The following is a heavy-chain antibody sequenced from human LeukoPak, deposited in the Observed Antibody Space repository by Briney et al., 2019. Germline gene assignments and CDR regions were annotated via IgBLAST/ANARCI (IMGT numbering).Heavy chain of an antibody. CDR2: IKQDGSEK. CDR3: ARDRGSYFVPDAFDI. Sequence: GGSLRLSCAASGFTFSSYWMSWVRQAPGKGLEWVANIKQDGSEKYYVDSVKGRFTISRDNAKNSLYLQMNSLRAEDTAMYYCARDRGSYFVPDAFDIWGQGTMVTVSS. D-gene: IGHD1-26*01. V-gene: IGHV3-7*01. CDR1: GFTFSSYW. J-gene: IGHJ3*02.